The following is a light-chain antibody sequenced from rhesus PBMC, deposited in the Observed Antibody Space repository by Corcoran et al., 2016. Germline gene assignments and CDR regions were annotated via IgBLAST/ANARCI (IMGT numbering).Light chain of an antibody. CDR2: YAT. Sequence: DIQMTQSPSSVSASVGDRVTITCRASQGISSHLAWYQQKPGKAPKLLIYYATTFQSGVPSRFSGSGSGTEFTLTISSLQPEDFATYYCQQYNSLPWTCGQGTKVEIK. CDR1: QGISSH. CDR3: QQYNSLPWT. V-gene: IGKV1-25*01. J-gene: IGKJ1*01.